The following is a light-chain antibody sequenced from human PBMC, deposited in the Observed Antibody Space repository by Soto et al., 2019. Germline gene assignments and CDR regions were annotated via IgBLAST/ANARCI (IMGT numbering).Light chain of an antibody. CDR1: QSINSW. CDR2: EDS. Sequence: IQMTQSPSTLSSSLGERVTITCRDSQSINSWLAWYQQKKRKAPQILSYEDSNLKNGVPYRGSASGEGTEFNLIISRLQHDDFENYEGQKYTSYSWTCCQGTKVDI. J-gene: IGKJ1*01. V-gene: IGKV1-5*01. CDR3: QKYTSYSWT.